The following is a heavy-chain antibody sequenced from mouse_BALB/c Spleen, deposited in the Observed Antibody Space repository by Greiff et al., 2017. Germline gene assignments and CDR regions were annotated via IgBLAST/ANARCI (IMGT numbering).Heavy chain of an antibody. CDR1: GFTFSSFG. D-gene: IGHD2-1*01. CDR3: ARSRGNSPYAMDY. J-gene: IGHJ4*01. Sequence: EVMLVESGGGLVQPGGSRKLSCAASGFTFSSFGMHWVRQAPEKGLEWVAYISSGSSTIYYADTVKGRFTISRDNPKNTLFLQMTSLRSEDTAMYYCARSRGNSPYAMDYWGQGTSVTVSS. V-gene: IGHV5-17*02. CDR2: ISSGSSTI.